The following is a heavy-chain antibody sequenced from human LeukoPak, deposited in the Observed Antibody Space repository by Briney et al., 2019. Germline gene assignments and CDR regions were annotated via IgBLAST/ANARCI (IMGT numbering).Heavy chain of an antibody. CDR1: GFPFSEYW. Sequence: GGSLRLSCAASGFPFSEYWMTWVRQAPGKGLEWVANIKQDGSEKYYVDSVKGRFTISRDNSKNTLYLQMNSLRAEDTAVYYCAKDDYYGSGSYYTRVSFDIWGQGTMVTVSS. D-gene: IGHD3-10*01. CDR2: IKQDGSEK. V-gene: IGHV3-7*01. J-gene: IGHJ3*02. CDR3: AKDDYYGSGSYYTRVSFDI.